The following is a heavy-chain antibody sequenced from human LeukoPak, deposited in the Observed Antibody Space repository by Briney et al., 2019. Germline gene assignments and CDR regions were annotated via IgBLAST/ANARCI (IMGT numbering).Heavy chain of an antibody. CDR3: ARAYSSSWYYYYYYMDV. V-gene: IGHV1-2*02. D-gene: IGHD6-13*01. CDR1: GYTFTGYY. Sequence: ASVKVSCKASGYTFTGYYMHWVRQAPGQGLEWMGWINPNSGGTNYAQKFQGRVTMTRDTSIGTAYMELSRLRSDDTAVYYCARAYSSSWYYYYYYMDVWGKGTTVTVSS. J-gene: IGHJ6*03. CDR2: INPNSGGT.